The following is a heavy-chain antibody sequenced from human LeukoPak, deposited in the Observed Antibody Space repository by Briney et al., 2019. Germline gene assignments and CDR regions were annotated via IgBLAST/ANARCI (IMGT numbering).Heavy chain of an antibody. Sequence: GGSLRLSCAASGFTFSSYAMHWVRQAPGKGLEWVAVISYDGSNKYYADSVKGRFTISRDNSKNTLYLQMNNLRAEDTAVYYCARVSDFRKLEYYFDYWGQGTLVTVSS. V-gene: IGHV3-30-3*01. CDR1: GFTFSSYA. CDR2: ISYDGSNK. CDR3: ARVSDFRKLEYYFDY. D-gene: IGHD1-1*01. J-gene: IGHJ4*02.